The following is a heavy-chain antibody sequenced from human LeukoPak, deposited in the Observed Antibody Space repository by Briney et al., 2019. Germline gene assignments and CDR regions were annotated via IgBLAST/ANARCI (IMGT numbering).Heavy chain of an antibody. J-gene: IGHJ4*02. Sequence: PGRSRRLSWASAGFTFSNYDMRWVRQAAGKGLEWVSAISTAGDTYYPGSEKGRSTISRANTNTSLYLQMRGLRVDATAVYYCVRAPPATGWHVDHWGQGTLVTVSS. CDR1: GFTFSNYD. V-gene: IGHV3-13*04. D-gene: IGHD6-19*01. CDR2: ISTAGDT. CDR3: VRAPPATGWHVDH.